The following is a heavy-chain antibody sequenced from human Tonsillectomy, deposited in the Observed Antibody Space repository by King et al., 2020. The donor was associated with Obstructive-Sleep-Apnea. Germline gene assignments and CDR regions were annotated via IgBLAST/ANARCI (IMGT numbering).Heavy chain of an antibody. D-gene: IGHD2-2*01. CDR2: IYYSGST. V-gene: IGHV4-59*01. CDR1: GGSISSYY. J-gene: IGHJ6*02. Sequence: QLQESGPGLVKPSETLFLTCTVSGGSISSYYWSWIRQPPGKGLEWIGYIYYSGSTNYNPSLKSRVTISVDTSKNQFSLKLSSVTAADTAVYYCARDKVVVPAAMTYYYYGMDVWGQGTTVTVSS. CDR3: ARDKVVVPAAMTYYYYGMDV.